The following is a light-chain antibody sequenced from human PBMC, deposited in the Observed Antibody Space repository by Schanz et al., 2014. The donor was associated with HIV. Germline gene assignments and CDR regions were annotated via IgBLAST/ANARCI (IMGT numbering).Light chain of an antibody. CDR1: QSVGSNW. Sequence: ETVLTQSPDTLSLSPGESATLSCRASQSVGSNWLAWYQQKPGKAPRLLIYGGSKRANGIPDRFSGSGSEPDFTLTISRLEPEDFAVYYCQQYGSSPGTFGQGTKLEIK. V-gene: IGKV3-20*01. CDR2: GGS. CDR3: QQYGSSPGT. J-gene: IGKJ2*01.